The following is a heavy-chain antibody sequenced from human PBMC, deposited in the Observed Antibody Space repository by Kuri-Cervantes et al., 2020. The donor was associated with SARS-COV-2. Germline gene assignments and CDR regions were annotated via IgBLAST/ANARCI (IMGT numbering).Heavy chain of an antibody. V-gene: IGHV4-38-2*02. Sequence: GSLRLSCTVSGYSISSGYYWGWIRQPPGKGLEWIGSIYHSGSTYYNPSLKSRVTISVDTSKNQFSLKLSSVTAADTAVYYCARGKQLADFDYWGQGTLVTVSS. CDR1: GYSISSGYY. J-gene: IGHJ4*02. CDR3: ARGKQLADFDY. CDR2: IYHSGST. D-gene: IGHD6-6*01.